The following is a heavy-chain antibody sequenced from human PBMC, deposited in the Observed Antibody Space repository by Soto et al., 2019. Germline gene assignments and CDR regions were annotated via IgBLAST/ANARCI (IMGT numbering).Heavy chain of an antibody. J-gene: IGHJ6*02. CDR1: GGSISSSSYY. CDR2: IYYSGST. V-gene: IGHV4-39*01. CDR3: ARRWSSWYGSYYYYGMDV. Sequence: SETLSLTCSVSGGSISSSSYYWGWIRQPPGKGLEWIGSIYYSGSTYYNPSLKSRVTISVDTSKNQFSLKLSSVTAADTAAYYCARRWSSWYGSYYYYGMDVWGQGTTVTVSS. D-gene: IGHD6-13*01.